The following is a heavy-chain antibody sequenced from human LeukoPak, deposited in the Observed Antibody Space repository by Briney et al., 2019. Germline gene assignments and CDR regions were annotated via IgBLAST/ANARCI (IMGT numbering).Heavy chain of an antibody. Sequence: GGSLRLSCAASGFTFSNYPMHWVRQAPGKGLEWVAVISYDGSNNYYLGSVKGRFTISRDNSKNTLYLQMNSLRAEDTAVYYCAKPLTTLIVASLDVWGQGTTVTVSS. CDR3: AKPLTTLIVASLDV. V-gene: IGHV3-30*18. D-gene: IGHD1-1*01. CDR1: GFTFSNYP. J-gene: IGHJ6*02. CDR2: ISYDGSNN.